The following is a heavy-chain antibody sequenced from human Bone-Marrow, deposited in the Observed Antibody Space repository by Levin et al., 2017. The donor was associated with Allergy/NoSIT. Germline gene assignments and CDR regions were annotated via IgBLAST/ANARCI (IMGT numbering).Heavy chain of an antibody. D-gene: IGHD3-10*01. J-gene: IGHJ4*02. V-gene: IGHV6-1*01. Sequence: SQTLSLTCAISGDSVSSNSAAWNWIRQSPSRGLEWLGRTYYRSKWYNDYAVSVKSRITINPDTSKNQFSLQLNSVTPEDTAVYYCAREHYYGSGSPSAYNYWGQGTLVTVSS. CDR2: TYYRSKWYN. CDR1: GDSVSSNSAA. CDR3: AREHYYGSGSPSAYNY.